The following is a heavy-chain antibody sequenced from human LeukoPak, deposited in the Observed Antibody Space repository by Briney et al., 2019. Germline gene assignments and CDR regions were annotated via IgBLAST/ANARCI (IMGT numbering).Heavy chain of an antibody. CDR2: INPSGGST. D-gene: IGHD6-13*01. CDR3: AREWKTGYSSSWYPNDAFDI. Sequence: ASVKVSCKASGYTFTSYYMHWVRQAPGQGLEWMGIINPSGGSTSYAQKFQGRVTMTRDTSTSTVYMELSRLRSDDTAVYYCAREWKTGYSSSWYPNDAFDIWGQGTMVTVSS. V-gene: IGHV1-46*01. J-gene: IGHJ3*02. CDR1: GYTFTSYY.